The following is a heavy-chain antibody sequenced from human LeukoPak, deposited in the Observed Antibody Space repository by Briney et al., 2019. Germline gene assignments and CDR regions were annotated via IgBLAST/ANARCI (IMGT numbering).Heavy chain of an antibody. CDR2: ISSSSSTI. D-gene: IGHD1-7*01. J-gene: IGHJ4*02. CDR3: AREGQLELLFDY. V-gene: IGHV3-48*04. CDR1: GFTFSSYS. Sequence: SGGSLRLSCAASGFTFSSYSMNWVRQAPGKGLEWVSHISSSSSTIYYADSVKGRFTISRDNAKNSLYLQMNSLRAEDTAVYYCAREGQLELLFDYWGQGTLVTVSS.